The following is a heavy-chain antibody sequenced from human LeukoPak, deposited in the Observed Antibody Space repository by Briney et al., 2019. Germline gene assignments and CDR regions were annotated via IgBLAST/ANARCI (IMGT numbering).Heavy chain of an antibody. CDR2: IIPIVGIA. V-gene: IGHV1-69*04. J-gene: IGHJ4*02. CDR1: GGTFSSYA. CDR3: ARAGEMATIYFDY. D-gene: IGHD5-24*01. Sequence: SVKVSCKASGGTFSSYALSWVRQAPGQGLEWMGTIIPIVGIANYAQKFQGRVTITADKSTSTAYMELSSLRSEDTAVYYCARAGEMATIYFDYWGQGTLVTVSS.